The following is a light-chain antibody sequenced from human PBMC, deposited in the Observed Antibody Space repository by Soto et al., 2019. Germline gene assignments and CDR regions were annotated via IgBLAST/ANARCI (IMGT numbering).Light chain of an antibody. CDR1: SSDVGAYKY. CDR3: TSYVGNDIWV. CDR2: EVT. V-gene: IGLV2-8*01. J-gene: IGLJ3*02. Sequence: QSALTQPPSASGSPGQSVTISCTGYSSDVGAYKYVSWYQQYPGKAPKLMIYEVTKRPSGVPDRFSGSKSGNTASLTVSGLQAEDAADYYCTSYVGNDIWVFGGGTKLTVL.